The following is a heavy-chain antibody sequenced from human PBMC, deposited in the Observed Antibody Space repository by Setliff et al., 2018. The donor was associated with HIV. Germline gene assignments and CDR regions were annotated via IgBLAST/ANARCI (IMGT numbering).Heavy chain of an antibody. V-gene: IGHV4-4*08. Sequence: SETLSLTCTVSGGSIRSFFWSWIRQPPGKGLEWIGHIYTSGSTNYNPSLKSRVTMSVDTSKNQFSLKLSSVTAADTAVYHCARADNYYYDSGAFKSGLDAFDIWGRGTLVTVSS. J-gene: IGHJ2*01. CDR1: GGSIRSFF. CDR3: ARADNYYYDSGAFKSGLDAFDI. D-gene: IGHD3-22*01. CDR2: IYTSGST.